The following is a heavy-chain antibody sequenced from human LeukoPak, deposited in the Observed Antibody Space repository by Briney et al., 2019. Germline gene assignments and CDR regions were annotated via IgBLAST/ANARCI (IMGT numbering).Heavy chain of an antibody. CDR1: GYTFTSYY. CDR3: ARDSDAVDDAFDI. Sequence: GASVKVSCKASGYTFTSYYMHWVRQAPGQGLEWMGIINPSGGSTIYAQKFQGRVTMTRDTSTTKVNMELSSLRSEDTAVYYCARDSDAVDDAFDIWGQGTVVTVSS. J-gene: IGHJ3*02. D-gene: IGHD6-19*01. V-gene: IGHV1-46*01. CDR2: INPSGGST.